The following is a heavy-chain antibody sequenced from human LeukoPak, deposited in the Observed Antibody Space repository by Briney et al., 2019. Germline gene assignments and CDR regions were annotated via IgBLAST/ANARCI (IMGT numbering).Heavy chain of an antibody. Sequence: PGGSLRLSCAASGFTFSSYEMNWVRQAPGKGLEWVSVIYSGGSTYYADSVKGRFTISRDNSKNTLYLQMNSLRAEDTAVYYCARVLVRRGYSYGPFDYWGQGTLVTVSS. D-gene: IGHD5-18*01. J-gene: IGHJ4*02. CDR2: IYSGGST. CDR3: ARVLVRRGYSYGPFDY. CDR1: GFTFSSYE. V-gene: IGHV3-53*01.